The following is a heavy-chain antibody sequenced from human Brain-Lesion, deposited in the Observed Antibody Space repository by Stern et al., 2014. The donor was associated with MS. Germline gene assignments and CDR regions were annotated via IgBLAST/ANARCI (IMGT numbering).Heavy chain of an antibody. CDR2: ISWNSGTI. Sequence: QLVESGGDLVQPGRSLRLSCAAFGFTFDDYAMHWVRQAPGKGLEWVAGISWNSGTICYADSVKGRFTTSRDNAYISLYLQMNSLRPEDTALYYCARDITGSSAYFAYWGQGTLVTVSS. V-gene: IGHV3-9*01. D-gene: IGHD1-14*01. CDR1: GFTFDDYA. J-gene: IGHJ4*02. CDR3: ARDITGSSAYFAY.